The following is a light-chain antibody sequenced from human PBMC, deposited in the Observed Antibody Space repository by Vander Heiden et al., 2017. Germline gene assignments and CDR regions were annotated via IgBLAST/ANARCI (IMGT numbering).Light chain of an antibody. J-gene: IGLJ2*01. CDR3: SSYTSSSTLVV. CDR1: SSDVGRYNY. Sequence: QPALTQPASGSASPGQPITISCTGTSSDVGRYNYVSWYQHHPGKAPKLMIYDVSKRPSGVSNRFSGSKSGNTASLTISGLQAEDEADYYCSSYTSSSTLVVFGGGTKLTVL. V-gene: IGLV2-14*03. CDR2: DVS.